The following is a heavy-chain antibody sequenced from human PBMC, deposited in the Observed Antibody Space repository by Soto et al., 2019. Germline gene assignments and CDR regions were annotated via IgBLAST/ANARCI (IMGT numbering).Heavy chain of an antibody. J-gene: IGHJ6*02. Sequence: PSETLSLTCTVSGVSISSGGYYWSWIRQHPGKGLEWIGYIYYSGSTYYNPSLKSRVTISVDTSKNQFSLKLSSVTAADTAVYYCARSGSSYYYYGMDVWGQGTTVTVSS. CDR2: IYYSGST. V-gene: IGHV4-31*03. CDR1: GVSISSGGYY. D-gene: IGHD1-26*01. CDR3: ARSGSSYYYYGMDV.